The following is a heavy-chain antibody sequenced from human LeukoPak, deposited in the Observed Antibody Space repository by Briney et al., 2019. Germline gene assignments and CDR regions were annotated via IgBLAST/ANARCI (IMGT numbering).Heavy chain of an antibody. CDR2: IHSGGGST. V-gene: IGHV3-74*01. D-gene: IGHD6-19*01. Sequence: GGSLRLSCAASGFTFSSYWMHWVRQAPGKGLVWVSRIHSGGGSTDYADSVKGRFTISRDNSKNTLYLQMNSLRAEDTAVYYCAKDFSGWPPWGYFDYWGQGTLVTVSS. CDR1: GFTFSSYW. CDR3: AKDFSGWPPWGYFDY. J-gene: IGHJ4*02.